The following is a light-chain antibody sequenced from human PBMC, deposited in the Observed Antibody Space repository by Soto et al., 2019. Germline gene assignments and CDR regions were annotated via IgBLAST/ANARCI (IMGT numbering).Light chain of an antibody. V-gene: IGLV2-23*02. Sequence: QSALTQPASVSGSPGQSITISCTGTSSDVGSYNLVSWYQQHPGKAPRLMIYEVSKRRSGVSNRFSGSKSGNTASLTISGLQDEDEADYYCCSYAGSSTFYVFGTGTKLTVL. CDR3: CSYAGSSTFYV. CDR1: SSDVGSYNL. CDR2: EVS. J-gene: IGLJ1*01.